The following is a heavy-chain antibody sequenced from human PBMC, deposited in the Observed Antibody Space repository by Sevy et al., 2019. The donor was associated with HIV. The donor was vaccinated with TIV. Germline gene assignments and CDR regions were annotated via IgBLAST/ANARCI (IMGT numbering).Heavy chain of an antibody. CDR1: GFTFGDYA. Sequence: GGSLRLSCTTSGFTFGDYAMGWFRQAPGKGLEWVGFIRTTASGGTTDYAASVKGTFNISRDDSKSNAYLQMNSLKTEDRAVYYCTRSFSVAWYPHYWGQGTLVTVSS. J-gene: IGHJ4*02. CDR3: TRSFSVAWYPHY. V-gene: IGHV3-49*03. CDR2: IRTTASGGTT. D-gene: IGHD6-13*01.